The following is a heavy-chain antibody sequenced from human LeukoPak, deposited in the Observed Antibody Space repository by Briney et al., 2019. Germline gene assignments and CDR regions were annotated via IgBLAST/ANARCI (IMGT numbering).Heavy chain of an antibody. J-gene: IGHJ6*03. Sequence: GGSLRLSCTTSGFTFGDYGMSWVRQAPGKGLEWVENAASVKGRFTISRDASKNTLYLQMNSLKTEDTAVYYCTTVRRHLPIITMVRGEAEYYYYMDVWGKGTTVTISS. V-gene: IGHV3-49*04. CDR3: TTVRRHLPIITMVRGEAEYYYYMDV. D-gene: IGHD3-10*01. CDR1: GFTFGDYG.